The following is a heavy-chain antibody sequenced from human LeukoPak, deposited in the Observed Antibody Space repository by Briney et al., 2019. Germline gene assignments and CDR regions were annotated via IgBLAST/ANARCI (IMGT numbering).Heavy chain of an antibody. D-gene: IGHD3-22*01. J-gene: IGHJ4*02. CDR2: IKPDGGEK. CDR1: GFTFSNYW. V-gene: IGHV3-7*01. CDR3: ARTHYDDGSAYRSLDD. Sequence: GGSLRLSCAASGFTFSNYWMTWVRQAPGKGLEWVANIKPDGGEKYSVDSVEGRFTISRDNAKNSLYMQMNSLRAEDTALYYCARTHYDDGSAYRSLDDWGQGTLASVSS.